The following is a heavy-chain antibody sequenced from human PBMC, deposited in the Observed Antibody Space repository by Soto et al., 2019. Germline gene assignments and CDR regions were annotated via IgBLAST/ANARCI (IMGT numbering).Heavy chain of an antibody. J-gene: IGHJ4*02. CDR1: GFTFSSKS. CDR3: ARESPELDY. CDR2: ISSGGSTI. Sequence: PGGSLRLSCAASGFTFSSKSMNWVRQAPGKGLEWVSYISSGGSTIYYADSVKGRFTISRDNAKNSLYLQMNSVRAEDTAVYYCARESPELDYWGQGTLVTVSS. V-gene: IGHV3-48*01.